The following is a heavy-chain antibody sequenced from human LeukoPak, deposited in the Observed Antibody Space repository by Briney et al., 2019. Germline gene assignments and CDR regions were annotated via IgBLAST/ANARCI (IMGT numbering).Heavy chain of an antibody. Sequence: GGSLRLSCAASGFTFSSYSMNWVRQAPGKGLEWVSSISSTSTYIYYTDSVKGRFTISRDNAKNSLYLQMNSLRAEDTAVYYCAELGITMIGGVWGKGTTVTISS. CDR3: AELGITMIGGV. V-gene: IGHV3-21*01. D-gene: IGHD3-10*02. CDR2: ISSTSTYI. CDR1: GFTFSSYS. J-gene: IGHJ6*04.